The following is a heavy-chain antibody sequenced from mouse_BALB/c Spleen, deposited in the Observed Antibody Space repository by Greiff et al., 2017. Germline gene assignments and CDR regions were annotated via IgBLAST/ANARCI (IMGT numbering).Heavy chain of an antibody. CDR3: ARDYGSSGYAMDY. D-gene: IGHD1-1*01. CDR2: ISSGSSTI. J-gene: IGHJ4*01. V-gene: IGHV5-17*02. CDR1: GFTFSSFG. Sequence: EVNVVESGGGLVQPGGSRKLSCAASGFTFSSFGMHWVRQAPEKGLEWVAYISSGSSTIYYADTVKGRFTISRDNPKNTLFLQMTSLRSEDTAMYYCARDYGSSGYAMDYWGQGTSVTVSS.